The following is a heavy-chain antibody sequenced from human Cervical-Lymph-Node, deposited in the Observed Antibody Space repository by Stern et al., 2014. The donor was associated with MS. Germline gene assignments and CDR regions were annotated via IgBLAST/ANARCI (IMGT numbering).Heavy chain of an antibody. CDR1: RDTFSHYA. V-gene: IGHV1-69*06. CDR2: IMPGRGTT. CDR3: ARDQGDYGSGSEDSWFDP. J-gene: IGHJ5*02. Sequence: QLVQSGDEVKKPGSSVKVSCKASRDTFSHYALSWVRQAPEHGLEWMGGIMPGRGTTCYAQKFQGRITISADTSTNTLYMELSSLTFEDTAVYFCARDQGDYGSGSEDSWFDPWGQGTLVTVSS. D-gene: IGHD3-10*01.